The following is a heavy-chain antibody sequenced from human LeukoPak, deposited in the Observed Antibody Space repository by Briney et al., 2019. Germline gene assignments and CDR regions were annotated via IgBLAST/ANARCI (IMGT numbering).Heavy chain of an antibody. CDR2: INPNSGGT. CDR3: ARGGYYGSGNDFRFDP. CDR1: GYTFTGYY. D-gene: IGHD3-10*01. Sequence: ASVKVSCKASGYTFTGYYIHWVRQAPGQGLEWMGWINPNSGGTNSAQKFQGRVTMTRDTSISTAYMELSRLRFDDTAVYYCARGGYYGSGNDFRFDPWGQGTLVTVSS. V-gene: IGHV1-2*02. J-gene: IGHJ5*02.